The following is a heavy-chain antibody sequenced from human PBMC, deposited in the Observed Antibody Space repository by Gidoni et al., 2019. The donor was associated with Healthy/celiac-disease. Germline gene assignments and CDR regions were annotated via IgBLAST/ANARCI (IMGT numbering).Heavy chain of an antibody. CDR1: GGSISSSSYY. CDR2: IYYSGST. CDR3: ARERSGWADY. J-gene: IGHJ4*02. Sequence: QLQLQESGPGLVKPSETLSLTCTVSGGSISSSSYYWGWIRQPPGKGLEWIGSIYYSGSTFYNPSLKSRVTISVDTSKNQFSLKLSSVTAADTAVYYCARERSGWADYWGQGTLVTVSS. V-gene: IGHV4-39*07. D-gene: IGHD6-19*01.